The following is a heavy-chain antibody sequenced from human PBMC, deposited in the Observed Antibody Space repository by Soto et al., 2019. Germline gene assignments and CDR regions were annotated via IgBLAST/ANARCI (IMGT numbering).Heavy chain of an antibody. CDR1: GFTFSSYW. J-gene: IGHJ5*02. Sequence: EVQLVESGGGLVQPGGSLRLSCAASGFTFSSYWMSWVRQAPGKGLEWVANIKQDGSEKYYVDSVKGRFTISRDNAKNSLYLQMNSLRAEDTAVYYCGREGYSSSWYGWFDPWGQGTLVTVAS. CDR2: IKQDGSEK. CDR3: GREGYSSSWYGWFDP. D-gene: IGHD6-13*01. V-gene: IGHV3-7*05.